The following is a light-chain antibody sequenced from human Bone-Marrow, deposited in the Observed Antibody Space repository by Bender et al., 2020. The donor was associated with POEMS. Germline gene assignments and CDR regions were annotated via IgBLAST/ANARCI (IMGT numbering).Light chain of an antibody. V-gene: IGLV1-36*01. J-gene: IGLJ3*02. CDR2: YDD. CDR1: SSNIGNHW. Sequence: QSVVTQPHSLPEAPRQRVTISCSGSSSNIGNHWVNWYQQLPGEAPKLLIYYDDLLTPGVSDRFSASKSGTSASLAISELQSEGDALYYCSAWDDSLSGWVFGGGTKLTVL. CDR3: SAWDDSLSGWV.